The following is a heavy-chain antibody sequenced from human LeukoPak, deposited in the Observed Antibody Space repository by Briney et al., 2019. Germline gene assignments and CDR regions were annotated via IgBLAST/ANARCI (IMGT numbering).Heavy chain of an antibody. J-gene: IGHJ6*03. D-gene: IGHD1-26*01. CDR3: AGEPHYYYMDL. CDR1: GESFSGFY. CDR2: SSHSGST. Sequence: SETLSLTCAVYGESFSGFYYNWVRQSPGKGLEWIGESSHSGSTNYNPSLKSRVTISVDTSKDQFSLKLSSVTAADTAVYYCAGEPHYYYMDLWGKGTPVTISS. V-gene: IGHV4-34*01.